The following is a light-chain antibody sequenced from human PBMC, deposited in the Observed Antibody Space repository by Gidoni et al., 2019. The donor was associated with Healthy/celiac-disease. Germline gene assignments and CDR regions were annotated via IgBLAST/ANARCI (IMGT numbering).Light chain of an antibody. V-gene: IGKV6-21*01. Sequence: EIVLTQSPDFQSVTPKEKVTIPCRASQSHGSSLHWYQQKPDQSPKLLIKYAYQSFSGVPSRFSGGVSGTDFTLTINSLVAEDAATYYCHQSSSLPYTFGQGTKLEIK. CDR3: HQSSSLPYT. J-gene: IGKJ2*01. CDR2: YAY. CDR1: QSHGSS.